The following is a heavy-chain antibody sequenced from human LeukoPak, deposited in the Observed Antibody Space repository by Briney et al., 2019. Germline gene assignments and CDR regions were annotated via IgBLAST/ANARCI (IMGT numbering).Heavy chain of an antibody. J-gene: IGHJ6*03. CDR2: IEQDGSEK. Sequence: GGSLRLSCAASGFTFSSYWMSWVRQAPGKGLEWVANIEQDGSEKYYVDSVKGRFTISRDNAKNSLYLQMNSLRAEDTAVYYCARDRSGGSYYYYYYYMDVWGKGTTVTVSS. CDR1: GFTFSSYW. CDR3: ARDRSGGSYYYYYYYMDV. D-gene: IGHD1-26*01. V-gene: IGHV3-7*01.